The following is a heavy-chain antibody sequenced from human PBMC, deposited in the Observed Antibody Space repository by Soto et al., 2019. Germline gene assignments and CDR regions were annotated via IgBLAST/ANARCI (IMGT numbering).Heavy chain of an antibody. D-gene: IGHD3-16*01. CDR2: IWYDGGNK. V-gene: IGHV3-33*01. CDR3: ARDGDVNTGFGKDY. J-gene: IGHJ4*02. Sequence: LRLSCAASGFTFSNYGMHWVRQAPGKGLEWVAFIWYDGGNKYYAESVKGRFTISRDNSKNTLYLQMNSLRAEDTAVYYCARDGDVNTGFGKDYWGQGTLVTVSS. CDR1: GFTFSNYG.